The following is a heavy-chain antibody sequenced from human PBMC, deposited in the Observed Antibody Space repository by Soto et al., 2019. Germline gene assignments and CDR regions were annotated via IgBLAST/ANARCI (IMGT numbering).Heavy chain of an antibody. J-gene: IGHJ4*02. D-gene: IGHD1-26*01. CDR3: VREDGVVGASSAFDS. V-gene: IGHV3-21*02. CDR2: INGRSNYK. Sequence: EVQLVESGGGLVAPGGSLRLSCVASGFALTTYTMNWVRQAPGTGLEWVSSINGRSNYKYYSDSVKDRFTVSRDNAQNSLFLQMSRLGPEDTAVYYCVREDGVVGASSAFDSWGQGTLVTVSS. CDR1: GFALTTYT.